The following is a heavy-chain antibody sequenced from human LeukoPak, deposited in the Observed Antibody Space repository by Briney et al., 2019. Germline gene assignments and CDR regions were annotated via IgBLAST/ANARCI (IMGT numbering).Heavy chain of an antibody. CDR1: GFTFSSNA. Sequence: PGGSLRLSCATSGFTFSSNAMSWVRQAPGKGLEWVAAISGSCGSTYYEDSVKGRFTISRDNSKNTLYLQLNSLRAEDTAVYYCAKEGFGLWGQGTLVTVSS. J-gene: IGHJ5*02. CDR2: ISGSCGST. V-gene: IGHV3-23*01. CDR3: AKEGFGL.